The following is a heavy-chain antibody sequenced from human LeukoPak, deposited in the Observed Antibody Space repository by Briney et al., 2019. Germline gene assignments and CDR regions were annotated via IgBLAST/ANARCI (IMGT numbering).Heavy chain of an antibody. D-gene: IGHD3-10*02. Sequence: GGSLRLSCVASGFTFSNFGVNWVRQAPGKGLEWVSSISGSSDYIYHAASVMGRFTISRDNARNSLYLQMNSLTVEDTAVYYCAELGITMIGGVWGKGTTVTISS. J-gene: IGHJ6*04. CDR1: GFTFSNFG. CDR3: AELGITMIGGV. V-gene: IGHV3-21*01. CDR2: ISGSSDYI.